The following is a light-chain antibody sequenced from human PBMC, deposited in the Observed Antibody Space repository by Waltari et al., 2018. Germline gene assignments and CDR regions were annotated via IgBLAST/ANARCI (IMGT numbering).Light chain of an antibody. CDR2: WAS. Sequence: DIVMTQSPDSLGVSLGERATINCKSSQSVLHSSNNENSLTWYQQKPGQPPKLLIYWASTRESGVPDRFSGSGSGTDFTPTINSLQTEDVAVYYCQQYYSTPFTFGPGTKVDIK. CDR1: QSVLHSSNNENS. J-gene: IGKJ3*01. V-gene: IGKV4-1*01. CDR3: QQYYSTPFT.